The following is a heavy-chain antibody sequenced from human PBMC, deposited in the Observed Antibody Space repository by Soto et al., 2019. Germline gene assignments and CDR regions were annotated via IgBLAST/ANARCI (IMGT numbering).Heavy chain of an antibody. CDR2: IKQDGSEK. D-gene: IGHD7-27*01. V-gene: IGHV3-7*01. CDR1: GFTFSSYW. Sequence: VGSLRLSCAASGFTFSSYWMSWVRQAPGKGLEWVANIKQDGSEKYYVDSVKGRFTISRDNAKNSLYLQMNSLRAEDTAAYYCARTLGSMASYYFDYWGQGTLVTVS. CDR3: ARTLGSMASYYFDY. J-gene: IGHJ4*02.